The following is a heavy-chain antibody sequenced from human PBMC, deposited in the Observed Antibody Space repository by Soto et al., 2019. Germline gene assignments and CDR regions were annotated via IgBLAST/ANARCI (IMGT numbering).Heavy chain of an antibody. Sequence: QVQLVESGGGVVQPGRSLRLSCAASEFTFSNYGMHWVRQAPGKGLEWVAVILNDGSNRYHADSVKDRFTISRGNSKNTLYLRMNSLRAEGTAVHYCARDDEYSGNGMDVWGQGTTVTVS. J-gene: IGHJ6*02. V-gene: IGHV3-33*01. CDR2: ILNDGSNR. CDR1: EFTFSNYG. D-gene: IGHD3-10*01. CDR3: ARDDEYSGNGMDV.